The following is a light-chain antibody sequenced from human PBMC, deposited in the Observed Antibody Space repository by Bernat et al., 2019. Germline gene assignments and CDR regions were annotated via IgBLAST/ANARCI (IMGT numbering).Light chain of an antibody. Sequence: SYELTQPPSVSVSPGQTARITCSGDAFPKQYAYWYQQKPGQAPVLVIYKDSERPSGIPELFSGSSSGKTVTLTISGVQAEDEADYYCQSADSSGTHVVFGGGTKLTVL. V-gene: IGLV3-25*02. CDR1: AFPKQY. CDR3: QSADSSGTHVV. CDR2: KDS. J-gene: IGLJ2*01.